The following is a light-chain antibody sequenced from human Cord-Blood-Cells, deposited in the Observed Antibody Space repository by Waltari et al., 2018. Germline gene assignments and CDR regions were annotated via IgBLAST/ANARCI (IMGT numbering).Light chain of an antibody. Sequence: QSALTQPASASGSPGQSITISCTGTSSEVGGYNYVSWYQQHPGKAPKLMIYEVSNRHSGVSNRFSGSKSGNTASLTISGLQAEDEADYYCSSYTSSSTYVFGTGTKVTVL. CDR3: SSYTSSSTYV. V-gene: IGLV2-14*01. CDR2: EVS. J-gene: IGLJ1*01. CDR1: SSEVGGYNY.